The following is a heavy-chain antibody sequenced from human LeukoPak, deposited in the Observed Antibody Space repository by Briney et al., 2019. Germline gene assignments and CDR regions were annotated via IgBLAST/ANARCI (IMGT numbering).Heavy chain of an antibody. J-gene: IGHJ4*02. CDR1: GFTFSSYA. CDR2: ISYDGSNK. V-gene: IGHV3-30-3*01. Sequence: GRSLRLSCAASGFTFSSYAMHWVRQAPGKGLEWVAVISYDGSNKYCADSVKGRFTISRDNSKNTLYLQMNSLRAEDTAVYYCARDPFAGYDSSGPPGYWGQGTLVTVSS. D-gene: IGHD3-22*01. CDR3: ARDPFAGYDSSGPPGY.